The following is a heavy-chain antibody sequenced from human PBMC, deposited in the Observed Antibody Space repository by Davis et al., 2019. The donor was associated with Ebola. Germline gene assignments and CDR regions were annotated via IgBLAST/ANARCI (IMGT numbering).Heavy chain of an antibody. CDR2: IYNSGSA. CDR1: GVSISNYY. Sequence: SETLSLTCNVSGVSISNYYWSWIRQPPGGGLEWIGYIYNSGSAKYNPSLKSRVTISVDTSKNQFSLNLKSVTPADTAVYYCARDRLVTTIYGWFDPWGQGTLVTVSS. J-gene: IGHJ5*02. D-gene: IGHD2-21*02. V-gene: IGHV4-59*01. CDR3: ARDRLVTTIYGWFDP.